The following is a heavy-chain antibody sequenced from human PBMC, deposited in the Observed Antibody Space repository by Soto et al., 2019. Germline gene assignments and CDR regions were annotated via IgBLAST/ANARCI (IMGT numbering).Heavy chain of an antibody. J-gene: IGHJ6*02. Sequence: SETLSLTCTVSGGSISSGGYYWSWIRQHPGKGLEWIGYIYYSGSTYYNPSLKSRVTISVDTSKNQFSLKLSSVTAADTAVYYCARAGYCSSTSCYSHYYGMDVWGQGTTVTVSS. D-gene: IGHD2-2*02. CDR3: ARAGYCSSTSCYSHYYGMDV. CDR2: IYYSGST. V-gene: IGHV4-31*03. CDR1: GGSISSGGYY.